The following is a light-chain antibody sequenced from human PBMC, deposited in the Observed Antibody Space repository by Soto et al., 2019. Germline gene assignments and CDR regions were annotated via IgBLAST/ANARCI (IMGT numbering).Light chain of an antibody. CDR3: RSYSTSTTLL. CDR1: NDDVGGYDY. J-gene: IGLJ3*02. CDR2: DVN. Sequence: QSALTQPASVSGSQGQSITISCTGSNDDVGGYDYVSWYQHHPGKAPKLLIFDVNNRPSGVSDRFSGSKSGDTDSLTISGLQAYDEAYYYCRSYSTSTTLLFGGGTKLTVL. V-gene: IGLV2-14*01.